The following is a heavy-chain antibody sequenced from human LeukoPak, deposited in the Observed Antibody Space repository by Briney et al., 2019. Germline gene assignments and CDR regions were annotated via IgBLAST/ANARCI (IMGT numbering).Heavy chain of an antibody. D-gene: IGHD3-16*02. J-gene: IGHJ6*03. Sequence: NPSETLSLTCTVSGYSIRSGFYWGWIRQPPGKGLEWIGNIYHSGITYYTPSLKSRVTISVDTSKNQFYLKLSSVTAADTAVYYCASSGLGELSWGQEQYYMDVWGKGTTVTISS. CDR2: IYHSGIT. CDR3: ASSGLGELSWGQEQYYMDV. V-gene: IGHV4-38-2*02. CDR1: GYSIRSGFY.